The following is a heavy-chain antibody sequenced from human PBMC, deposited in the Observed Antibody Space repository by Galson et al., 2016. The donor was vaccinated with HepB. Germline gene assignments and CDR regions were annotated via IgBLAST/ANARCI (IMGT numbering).Heavy chain of an antibody. Sequence: SLSLSCAASGFTFSSYWMNWVRQAPGKGLEWVANIKQDGSEKYYVDSVKGRFTISRDNAKNSLYLQMNSLRAEDTAVYYCARPPTGDFWSGFYTYWGQGTLVTVSS. CDR3: ARPPTGDFWSGFYTY. V-gene: IGHV3-7*05. CDR1: GFTFSSYW. CDR2: IKQDGSEK. J-gene: IGHJ4*02. D-gene: IGHD3-3*01.